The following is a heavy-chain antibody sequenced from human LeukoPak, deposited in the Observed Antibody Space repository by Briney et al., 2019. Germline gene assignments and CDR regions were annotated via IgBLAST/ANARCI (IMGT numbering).Heavy chain of an antibody. J-gene: IGHJ4*02. CDR2: IYPGDSDT. V-gene: IGHV5-51*01. Sequence: GAALKISCKGAGSSFTSYWIGWVRPMPGKGVEWRGIIYPGDSDTRYSPSFQGQVTISADKSISPAYLQWSSLKASDTAMYYCARLQEEQLWLRNHHYYFDYWGQGTLVTVSS. CDR1: GSSFTSYW. CDR3: ARLQEEQLWLRNHHYYFDY. D-gene: IGHD5-18*01.